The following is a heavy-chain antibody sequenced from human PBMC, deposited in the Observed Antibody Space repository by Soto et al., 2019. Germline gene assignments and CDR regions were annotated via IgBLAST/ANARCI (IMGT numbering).Heavy chain of an antibody. CDR1: GFTFSDYY. Sequence: GRSLRLSCAASGFTFSDYYMSWIRQAPGKGLEWVSYISSSGSTIYYADSVKGRFTISRDNAKNSLYLQMNSLRAEDTAVYYCAIGMYGGGYSTGDFELCGHGTMVTLSS. J-gene: IGHJ3*01. CDR2: ISSSGSTI. CDR3: AIGMYGGGYSTGDFEL. D-gene: IGHD5-18*01. V-gene: IGHV3-11*01.